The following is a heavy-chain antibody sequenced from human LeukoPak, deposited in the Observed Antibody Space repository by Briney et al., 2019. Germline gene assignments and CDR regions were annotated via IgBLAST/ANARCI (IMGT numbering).Heavy chain of an antibody. CDR3: AKSHGLIVVVAATGS. CDR1: GFTFSSYW. D-gene: IGHD2-15*01. V-gene: IGHV3-74*01. J-gene: IGHJ5*02. CDR2: INPDGSHT. Sequence: GGSLRLSCAASGFTFSSYWMHWVRQAPGKGLVWVSRINPDGSHTSYADSVKGRFTISRDNAKNTLYLQMNSLRAEDTALYYCAKSHGLIVVVAATGSWGQGTLVTVSS.